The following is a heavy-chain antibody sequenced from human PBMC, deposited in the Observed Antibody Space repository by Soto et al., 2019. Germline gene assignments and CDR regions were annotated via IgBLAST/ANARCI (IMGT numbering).Heavy chain of an antibody. CDR3: ARVGHTYGNYYFDY. D-gene: IGHD5-18*01. Sequence: QVRLQESGPGLVKPSETLSLTCTVSGGSISSSFWSWIRQPAGKGLEWIGRLYASGSTNYNPSLKSRVTMSADTSKNQFSLKVGSVTAADTAVYYCARVGHTYGNYYFDYWGQGTLVTVSS. CDR1: GGSISSSF. J-gene: IGHJ4*02. V-gene: IGHV4-4*07. CDR2: LYASGST.